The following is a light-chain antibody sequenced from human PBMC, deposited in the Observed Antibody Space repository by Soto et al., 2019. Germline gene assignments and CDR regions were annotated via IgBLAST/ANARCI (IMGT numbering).Light chain of an antibody. J-gene: IGKJ4*01. V-gene: IGKV2-28*01. CDR2: LGS. CDR3: MQGIQPPGT. CDR1: QSLLHRNGYNY. Sequence: DIVITQSPLSLPVTPGEPASISCRSSQSLLHRNGYNYLDWYLQKPGQSPQLLIYLGSNRASGVPDRFSGSGSGTDFTLKISRVEAEDVGVYYCMQGIQPPGTFGGGTRVEI.